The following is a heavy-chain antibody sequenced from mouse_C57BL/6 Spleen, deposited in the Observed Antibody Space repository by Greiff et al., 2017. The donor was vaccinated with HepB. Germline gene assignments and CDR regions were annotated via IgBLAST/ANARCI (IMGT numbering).Heavy chain of an antibody. V-gene: IGHV1-53*01. CDR2: INPSNGGT. CDR3: AREMIYYYGSSPAWFAY. CDR1: GYTFTSYW. Sequence: QVQLQQPGPELVKPGASVKLSCKASGYTFTSYWMHWVKQRPGQGLEWIGNINPSNGGTNYNEKFKSKATLTVDKSSSTAYMQLSSLTSEDSAVYYCAREMIYYYGSSPAWFAYWGQGTLVTVSA. D-gene: IGHD1-1*01. J-gene: IGHJ3*01.